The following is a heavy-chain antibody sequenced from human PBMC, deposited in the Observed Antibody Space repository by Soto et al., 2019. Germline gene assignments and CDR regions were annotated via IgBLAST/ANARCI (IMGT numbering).Heavy chain of an antibody. CDR3: AKDRGSYFRAFDS. Sequence: PGGSLRLSCAASGFTFSSYAMSWVRQAPGKGLEWVSAIRGSGGSTYYADSVKGRFTISRDNSKNTLYLQMNSLRAEDTAVYYGAKDRGSYFRAFDSWGQGTMVTVSS. D-gene: IGHD1-26*01. CDR2: IRGSGGST. CDR1: GFTFSSYA. V-gene: IGHV3-23*01. J-gene: IGHJ3*02.